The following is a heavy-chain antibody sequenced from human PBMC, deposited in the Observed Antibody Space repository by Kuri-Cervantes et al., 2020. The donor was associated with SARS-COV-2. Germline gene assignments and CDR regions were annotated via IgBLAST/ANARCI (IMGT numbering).Heavy chain of an antibody. CDR3: ASEGYFGVVTYAFEI. D-gene: IGHD3-3*01. Sequence: SVKVSCKASGYTFTSYGISWVRQAPGQGLEWMGGIIPIFGTANYAQKFQGRVTITTDESTSTAYMELRSLRSEDTAVYYCASEGYFGVVTYAFEIWGQGTVVTVSS. J-gene: IGHJ3*02. CDR2: IIPIFGTA. V-gene: IGHV1-69*05. CDR1: GYTFTSYG.